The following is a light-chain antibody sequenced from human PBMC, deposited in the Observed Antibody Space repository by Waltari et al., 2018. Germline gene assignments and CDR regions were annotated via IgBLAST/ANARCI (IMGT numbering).Light chain of an antibody. CDR1: QSVSSN. CDR2: GAS. Sequence: EIVMTQSPATLSVSPGERATLSCRASQSVSSNLVWYQQKPGQAPRLLVFGASTRATGIPARFSGGGSGTEFNLTISSLQSEDFAVYYCQQRSNWPITFGQGTRLEIK. CDR3: QQRSNWPIT. J-gene: IGKJ5*01. V-gene: IGKV3-15*01.